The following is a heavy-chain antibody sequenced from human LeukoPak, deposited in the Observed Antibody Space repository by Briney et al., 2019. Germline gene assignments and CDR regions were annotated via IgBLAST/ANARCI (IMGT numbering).Heavy chain of an antibody. J-gene: IGHJ6*02. Sequence: SETLSLTCTVSGGSISSYYWSWIRQPPGKGLEWIGYIYYSGSTYYNPSLKSRVTISVDTSKNQFSLKLSSVTAADTAVYYCARVREVLWFGELLYYYYGMDVWGQGTTVTVSS. CDR1: GGSISSYY. CDR3: ARVREVLWFGELLYYYYGMDV. D-gene: IGHD3-10*01. CDR2: IYYSGST. V-gene: IGHV4-59*12.